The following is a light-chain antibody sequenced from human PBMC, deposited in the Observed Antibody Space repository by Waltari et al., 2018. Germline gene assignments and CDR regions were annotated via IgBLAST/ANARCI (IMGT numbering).Light chain of an antibody. CDR3: QSYDSSLSAV. CDR1: RSHIGAGYD. Sequence: QSVLTQPPSVSGAPGQRVTISCPGSRSHIGAGYDVHWYQQLPGTAPKLLIYGNSNRPSGVPDRFSGSKSGTSASLAITGLQAEDEADYYCQSYDSSLSAVFGGGTKLTVL. J-gene: IGLJ2*01. CDR2: GNS. V-gene: IGLV1-40*01.